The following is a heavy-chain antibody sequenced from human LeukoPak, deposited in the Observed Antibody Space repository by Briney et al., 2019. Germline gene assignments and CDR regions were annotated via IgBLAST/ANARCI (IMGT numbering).Heavy chain of an antibody. CDR3: ARGVVVAPTGSFDT. CDR1: GGSISSYY. CDR2: IYYSGST. Sequence: SETLSLTCTVSGGSISSYYWSWIRQPPGKGLEWIGYIYYSGSTNYNPSLKSRVTISVDTSKNQFSLKLSSVTAADTAVYYCARGVVVAPTGSFDTWGQGTMVTVSS. D-gene: IGHD2-15*01. V-gene: IGHV4-59*01. J-gene: IGHJ3*02.